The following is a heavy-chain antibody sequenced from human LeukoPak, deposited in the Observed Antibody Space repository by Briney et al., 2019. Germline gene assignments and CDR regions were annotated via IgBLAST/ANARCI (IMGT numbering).Heavy chain of an antibody. J-gene: IGHJ5*02. CDR1: GYTFTGYY. CDR2: INPNSGGT. Sequence: ASVKVSCKASGYTFTGYYMHWVRQAPGQGLEWMGWINPNSGGTNYAQKFQGRVTVTRDTSISTAYMELTSLRSDDTAVYYCARAGGNSWFDPWSQGTLVTVSS. CDR3: ARAGGNSWFDP. V-gene: IGHV1-2*02. D-gene: IGHD3-16*01.